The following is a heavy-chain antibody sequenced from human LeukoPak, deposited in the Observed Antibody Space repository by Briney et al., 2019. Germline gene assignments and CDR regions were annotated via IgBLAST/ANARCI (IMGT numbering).Heavy chain of an antibody. V-gene: IGHV1-2*02. CDR3: ARVRYNWNYLLDY. CDR1: GYTFTGYY. CDR2: INPNSGGT. Sequence: ASVKVSCKASGYTFTGYYMHWVRQAPGQGLEWMGWINPNSGGTNYAQKFQGRVTMTRDTSISTAYMELSRLRSDDTAVYYCARVRYNWNYLLDYWGQGTLVTVPS. D-gene: IGHD1-7*01. J-gene: IGHJ4*02.